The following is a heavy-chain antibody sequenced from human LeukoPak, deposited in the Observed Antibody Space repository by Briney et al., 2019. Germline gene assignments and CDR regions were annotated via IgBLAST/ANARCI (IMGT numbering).Heavy chain of an antibody. J-gene: IGHJ1*01. CDR2: INHSGST. V-gene: IGHV4-34*01. CDR3: ARGFPGTTVTTYLQH. D-gene: IGHD4-17*01. CDR1: GGSFSGYY. Sequence: PSETLSLTCAVYGGSFSGYYWSWIRQPPGKGLEWIGEINHSGSTNYNPSLKSRVTISVDTSKNQFSLKLSSVTAADTAVYYCARGFPGTTVTTYLQHWGQGTLVTVSS.